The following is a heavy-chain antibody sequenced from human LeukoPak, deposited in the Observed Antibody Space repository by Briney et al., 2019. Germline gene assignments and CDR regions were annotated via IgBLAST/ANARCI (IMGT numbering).Heavy chain of an antibody. V-gene: IGHV3-30*18. J-gene: IGHJ4*02. D-gene: IGHD1-1*01. CDR2: ISPHGDIE. CDR3: AKINDNDDY. Sequence: GGSLRLSCAASGFTFTTFGIHWVRQAPGKGLEWVAAISPHGDIEYYTDSVKGRFTISRDNSKNMIYLQMNSLRGEDSAVYYCAKINDNDDYWGQGNLVTVSS. CDR1: GFTFTTFG.